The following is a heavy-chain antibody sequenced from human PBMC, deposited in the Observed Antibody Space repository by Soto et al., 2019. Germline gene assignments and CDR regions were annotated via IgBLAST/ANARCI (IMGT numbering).Heavy chain of an antibody. CDR1: GYSFSTYW. Sequence: EVQLVQSGAEVKKPGESLRISCKGSGYSFSTYWISWVRQMPGKGLEWMGRMDPSDSYTNYSPSFQGHVTISADKSIRTAYLQWSSLKASDTAMYYCARLVFRVVHAFEIWGQGTMVTVSS. J-gene: IGHJ3*02. CDR2: MDPSDSYT. V-gene: IGHV5-10-1*01. CDR3: ARLVFRVVHAFEI. D-gene: IGHD3-3*01.